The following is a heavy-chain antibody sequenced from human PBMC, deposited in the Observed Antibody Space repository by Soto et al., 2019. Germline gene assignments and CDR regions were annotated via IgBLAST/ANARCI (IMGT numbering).Heavy chain of an antibody. J-gene: IGHJ4*02. Sequence: GASVEVSCKASGYTFTSYGISWVRQAPGQRLEWMGWISAYNGNTNYAQKLQGRVTMTTDTSTSTGYMERMSLRSDNTDVYSCARGFTSRITICGVVDHLRYWGQVTRGTFSS. CDR1: GYTFTSYG. CDR3: ARGFTSRITICGVVDHLRY. CDR2: ISAYNGNT. D-gene: IGHD3-3*01. V-gene: IGHV1-18*01.